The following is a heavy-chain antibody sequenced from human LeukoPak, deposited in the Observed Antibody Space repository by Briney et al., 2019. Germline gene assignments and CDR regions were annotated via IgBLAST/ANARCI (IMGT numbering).Heavy chain of an antibody. V-gene: IGHV1-18*01. D-gene: IGHD4-11*01. J-gene: IGHJ6*02. CDR2: ISAYNGDT. Sequence: ASVKVSCKASGYTFTNYGITWVRQAPGQGLEWMGWISAYNGDTNYAQDLQGRVTMTTDTSTSTAFMELRSLTSDDTAVYYCARADYRDWYYGMDVWGQGTKVTVSS. CDR3: ARADYRDWYYGMDV. CDR1: GYTFTNYG.